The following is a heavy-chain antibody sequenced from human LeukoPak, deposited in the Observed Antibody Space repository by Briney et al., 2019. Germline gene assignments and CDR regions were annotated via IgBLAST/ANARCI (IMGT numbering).Heavy chain of an antibody. CDR1: GGSISSYY. J-gene: IGHJ4*02. D-gene: IGHD3-9*01. CDR2: IYYSGST. V-gene: IGHV4-59*01. CDR3: ARRGFDLYFDY. Sequence: SETLSFTCTVSGGSISSYYWSWIRQPPGKGLEWIGYIYYSGSTNYNPSLKSRVTISVDTSKNQFSLKLSSVTAADTAVYYCARRGFDLYFDYWGQGTLDTVSS.